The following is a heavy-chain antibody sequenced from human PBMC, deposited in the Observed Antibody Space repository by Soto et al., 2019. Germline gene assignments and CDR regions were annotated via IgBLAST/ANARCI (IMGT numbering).Heavy chain of an antibody. V-gene: IGHV1-69*06. Sequence: ASVKVSCKASGGTFSSYAISWVRQAPGQGLEWMGGIIPIFGTANYAQKFQGRVTITADKSTSTAYMELSSLRSEDTAVYYCARAATVTTVNDGMDLWGQGTTVTVSS. J-gene: IGHJ6*02. CDR1: GGTFSSYA. CDR2: IIPIFGTA. CDR3: ARAATVTTVNDGMDL. D-gene: IGHD4-4*01.